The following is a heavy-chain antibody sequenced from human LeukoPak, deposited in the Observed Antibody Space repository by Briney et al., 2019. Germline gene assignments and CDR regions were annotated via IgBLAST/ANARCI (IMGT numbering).Heavy chain of an antibody. D-gene: IGHD3-3*01. CDR1: GFTFSSYA. V-gene: IGHV3-23*01. CDR3: ARRGLYDFWSGSLYGMDV. CDR2: ISGSGGST. Sequence: PGGSLRLSCAASGFTFSSYAMSWVRQAPGKGLEWVSAISGSGGSTYYADSVKGRFTISRDNSKNTLYPQMNSLRDEDTAVYYCARRGLYDFWSGSLYGMDVWGQGTTVTVSS. J-gene: IGHJ6*02.